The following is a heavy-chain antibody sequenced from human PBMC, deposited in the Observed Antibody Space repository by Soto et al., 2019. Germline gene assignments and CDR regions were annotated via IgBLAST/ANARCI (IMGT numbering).Heavy chain of an antibody. CDR1: GFTVSSNY. D-gene: IGHD2-2*01. V-gene: IGHV3-53*02. Sequence: EVQLVETGGGLIQPGGSLRLSCAASGFTVSSNYMSWVRQAPVKGLEWVSVIYSGGSTYYADSVKGRFTISRDNSKNTLYHQMNSLRSENTSVYYCASGGGYCSSTSCHRPYGYLAYWGQGTLVTVSS. CDR2: IYSGGST. CDR3: ASGGGYCSSTSCHRPYGYLAY. J-gene: IGHJ4*02.